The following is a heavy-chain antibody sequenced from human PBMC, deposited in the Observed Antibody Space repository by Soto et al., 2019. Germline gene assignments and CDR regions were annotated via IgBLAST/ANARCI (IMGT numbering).Heavy chain of an antibody. CDR3: GDGTRGGFDI. CDR1: GFTFSSNA. V-gene: IGHV3-23*01. CDR2: ISSGSDGGT. D-gene: IGHD1-26*01. J-gene: IGHJ3*02. Sequence: EVQLLESGGGLVQPGGSLRLSCVASGFTFSSNAMSWVRQAPGKGLEWVSPISSGSDGGTYYAATVKRCFTISGDNAKNTLHMLKNRLAVEKTAVYYCGDGTRGGFDIWGQWTLVTVSS.